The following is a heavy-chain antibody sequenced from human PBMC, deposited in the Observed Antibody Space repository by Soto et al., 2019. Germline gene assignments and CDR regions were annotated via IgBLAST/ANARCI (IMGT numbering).Heavy chain of an antibody. CDR2: IYYSGST. J-gene: IGHJ6*03. V-gene: IGHV4-31*03. D-gene: IGHD2-15*01. Sequence: QVQLQESGPGLVKPSQTLSLTCTVSGGSISSGGYYWSWIRQHPGKGLEWIGYIYYSGSTYYNPSLTSRVTISVDTSKNQFSLKLSSVTAADTAVYYCASGASSYYYYMDVWGKGTTVTVSS. CDR1: GGSISSGGYY. CDR3: ASGASSYYYYMDV.